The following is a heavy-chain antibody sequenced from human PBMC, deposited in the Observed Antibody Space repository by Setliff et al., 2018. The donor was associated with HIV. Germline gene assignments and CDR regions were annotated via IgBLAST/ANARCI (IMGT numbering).Heavy chain of an antibody. J-gene: IGHJ5*01. D-gene: IGHD6-13*01. CDR1: GGSFSNYY. CDR3: ARGYSSSWYDS. Sequence: SETLSLTCAVFGGSFSNYYWSWVRQPPGKGLEFIAEIDHEGTTNYNPSLKSRATISVDTSKNQFSLKLSSVTAADTAVYYCARGYSSSWYDSWGQGTLVTVSS. V-gene: IGHV4-34*01. CDR2: IDHEGTT.